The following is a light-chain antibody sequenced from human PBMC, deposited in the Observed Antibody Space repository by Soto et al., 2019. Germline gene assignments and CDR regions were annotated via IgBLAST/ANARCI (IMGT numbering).Light chain of an antibody. CDR1: QSISSY. Sequence: DIQMTXSPSSLSXXVGXXXXXXXXASQSISSYLNWYQQKPGKAPKLLIYAASSLQIGVPSRFSGSGSGTDFTLTISSLQPEDFATYYCQQSYSTPPTFGQGTKVEIK. CDR2: AAS. V-gene: IGKV1-39*01. J-gene: IGKJ1*01. CDR3: QQSYSTPPT.